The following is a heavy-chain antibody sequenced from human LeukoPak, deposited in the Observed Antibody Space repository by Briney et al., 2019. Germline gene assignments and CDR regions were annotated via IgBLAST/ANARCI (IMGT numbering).Heavy chain of an antibody. CDR1: GGSFSGYY. D-gene: IGHD3-3*01. V-gene: IGHV4-34*01. CDR2: INHSGST. J-gene: IGHJ5*02. CDR3: ARYLAGYGRLRWFDP. Sequence: PSETLSLTCAVYGGSFSGYYWSWIRQPPGKGLEWIGEINHSGSTNYNPSLKSRVTISVDTSKNQFSLKLSSVTAADTAVYYCARYLAGYGRLRWFDPWGQGTLVTVSS.